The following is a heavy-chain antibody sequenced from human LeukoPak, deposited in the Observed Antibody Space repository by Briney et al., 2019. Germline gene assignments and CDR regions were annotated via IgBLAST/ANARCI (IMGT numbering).Heavy chain of an antibody. J-gene: IGHJ6*02. V-gene: IGHV3-48*02. CDR1: GFSFSIYS. Sequence: GGSLRLSCAASGFSFSIYSMNWVRQAPGEGPESVSYISGSGDSKYYADSVQGRFTISRDNVKNSLFLQMNSLRDEDTAVYYCARDLGDYHGMDVWGQGTTVTVSS. CDR2: ISGSGDSK. D-gene: IGHD3-16*01. CDR3: ARDLGDYHGMDV.